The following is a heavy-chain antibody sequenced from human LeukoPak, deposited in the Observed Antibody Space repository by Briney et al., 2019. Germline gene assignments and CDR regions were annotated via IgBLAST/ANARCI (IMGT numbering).Heavy chain of an antibody. V-gene: IGHV1-46*01. D-gene: IGHD3-10*01. CDR1: GYTSTIYY. J-gene: IGHJ4*02. CDR3: ARAYYGSGSYYDY. CDR2: INPSGGST. Sequence: ASVKVSCKASGYTSTIYYMHWVRQAPGQGLEWMGIINPSGGSTGYAQKFQGRVTMTRDMSTSTVYMELSSLRSEDTAVYYCARAYYGSGSYYDYWGQGTLVTVSS.